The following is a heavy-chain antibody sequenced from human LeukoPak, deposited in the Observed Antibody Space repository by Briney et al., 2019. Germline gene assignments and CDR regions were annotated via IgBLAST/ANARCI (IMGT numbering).Heavy chain of an antibody. CDR3: ARDRIAVAGPFDY. J-gene: IGHJ4*02. CDR2: IYYSGST. Sequence: PSETLSLTCTVSGGSISSYYWNWIRQPPGKGLEWIGYIYYSGSTNYNPSLKSRVTISVDTSKNQFSLKLSSVTAADTAVYYCARDRIAVAGPFDYWGQGTLVTVSS. V-gene: IGHV4-59*01. CDR1: GGSISSYY. D-gene: IGHD6-19*01.